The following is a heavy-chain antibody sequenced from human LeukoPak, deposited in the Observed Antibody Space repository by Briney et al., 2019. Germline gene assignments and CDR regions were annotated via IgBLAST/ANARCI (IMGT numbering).Heavy chain of an antibody. V-gene: IGHV4-4*02. CDR2: IYHSGST. J-gene: IGHJ4*02. CDR3: ARTYYDFWSGSRGGYFDY. Sequence: PSETLSLTCAVSGGSISSSNWWSWVRQPPGKGLEWIGEIYHSGSTNYNPSLKSRVTISVDKSKNQFSLKLSSVTAADTAVYYCARTYYDFWSGSRGGYFDYWGQGTLVTVSS. D-gene: IGHD3-3*01. CDR1: GGSISSSNW.